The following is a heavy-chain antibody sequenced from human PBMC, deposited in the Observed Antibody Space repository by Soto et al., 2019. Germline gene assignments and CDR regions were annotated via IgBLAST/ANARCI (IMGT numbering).Heavy chain of an antibody. CDR3: ARGGGGYNGFDY. Sequence: PVKVSCKASGGTFSSYAISWVRQAPGQGLEWMGGIIPIFGTANYAQKFQGRVTITADESTSTAYMELSSLRSEDTAVYYCARGGGGYNGFDYWGQGTLVTVSS. CDR1: GGTFSSYA. D-gene: IGHD5-12*01. V-gene: IGHV1-69*13. CDR2: IIPIFGTA. J-gene: IGHJ4*02.